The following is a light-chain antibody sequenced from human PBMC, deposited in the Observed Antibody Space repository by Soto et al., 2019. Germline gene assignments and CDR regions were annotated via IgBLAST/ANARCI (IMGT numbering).Light chain of an antibody. Sequence: EIVMTQSPATLSVSPGERATLSCRASQSVSSNLAWYQQKPGQAPRLLIYGASTRATGIPARFSGSGSGTEFTLTISSLQYEDFAVYYWQQYNNWPPRGTFGQGTKVEIK. CDR2: GAS. J-gene: IGKJ1*01. CDR3: QQYNNWPPRGT. V-gene: IGKV3-15*01. CDR1: QSVSSN.